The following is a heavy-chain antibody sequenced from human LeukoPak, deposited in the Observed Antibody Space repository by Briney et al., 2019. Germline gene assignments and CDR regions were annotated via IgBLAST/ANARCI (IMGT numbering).Heavy chain of an antibody. CDR3: AKEGMGSEATTADGAFDI. D-gene: IGHD1-26*01. CDR2: LYDTGIT. Sequence: KTSETLSLTCTVSGGSISVYHWSWIRQPPGKGLEWIGCLYDTGITNYNPSLKSRVTISVDTFENQISLKLSSVTAADTAVYFCAKEGMGSEATTADGAFDIWGQGTTVTVSS. V-gene: IGHV4-59*12. CDR1: GGSISVYH. J-gene: IGHJ3*02.